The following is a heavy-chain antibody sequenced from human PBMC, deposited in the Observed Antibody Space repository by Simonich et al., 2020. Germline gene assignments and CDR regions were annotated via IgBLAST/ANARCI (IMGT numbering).Heavy chain of an antibody. CDR1: GGSISSSSYY. J-gene: IGHJ3*02. V-gene: IGHV4-39*01. CDR3: ARHAGFAFDI. Sequence: QLQLQESGPVLVKPSETLSLTCTVSGGSISSSSYYWGWIRQPPGKGLEWIGSIYYSGSTYYNPSLKSRVTISVDTSKNQFSLKLSSVTAADTAVYYCARHAGFAFDIWGQGTMVTVSS. CDR2: IYYSGST. D-gene: IGHD6-13*01.